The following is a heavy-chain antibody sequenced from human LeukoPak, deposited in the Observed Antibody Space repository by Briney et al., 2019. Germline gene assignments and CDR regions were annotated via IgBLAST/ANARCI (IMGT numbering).Heavy chain of an antibody. Sequence: GSSVKVSCKASGGTFSSYAISWVRQAPGQGLEWMGRIIPIFGTANYAQKFQGRVTITTDESTSTAYMELSSLRSEDTAVYYCARAGDRYYYDSSGYYPDYWGQGTLVTVSS. D-gene: IGHD3-22*01. CDR1: GGTFSSYA. J-gene: IGHJ4*02. CDR2: IIPIFGTA. V-gene: IGHV1-69*05. CDR3: ARAGDRYYYDSSGYYPDY.